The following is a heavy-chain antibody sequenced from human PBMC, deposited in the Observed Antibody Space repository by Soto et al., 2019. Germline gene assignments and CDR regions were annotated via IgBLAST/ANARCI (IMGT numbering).Heavy chain of an antibody. CDR3: AKDAVPYNGRWDWFDP. D-gene: IGHD1-20*01. CDR2: IGGVGTDR. V-gene: IGHV3-23*01. Sequence: DVQLLESGGGLVQPGGSLRLSFAASGFTFSDYAMTWIRQAPGKGPEWVSSIGGVGTDRYYADSVKGRFTISRDNSKNTLFLQMSSLRSDDTAVYYCAKDAVPYNGRWDWFDPWGQGTLVPVSS. J-gene: IGHJ5*02. CDR1: GFTFSDYA.